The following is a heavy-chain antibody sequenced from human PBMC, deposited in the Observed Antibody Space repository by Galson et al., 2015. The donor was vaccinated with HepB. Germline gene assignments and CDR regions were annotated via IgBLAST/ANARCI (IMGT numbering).Heavy chain of an antibody. Sequence: SLRLSCAASGFTFSDYYMSWTRQAPGKGLEWVSYISSSSSYTNYADSVKGRFTISRDNAKNSLYLQMNSLRAEDTAVYYCARGGLYDFWSGYPHNDYWGQGTLVTVSS. CDR3: ARGGLYDFWSGYPHNDY. CDR1: GFTFSDYY. V-gene: IGHV3-11*06. CDR2: ISSSSSYT. J-gene: IGHJ4*02. D-gene: IGHD3-3*01.